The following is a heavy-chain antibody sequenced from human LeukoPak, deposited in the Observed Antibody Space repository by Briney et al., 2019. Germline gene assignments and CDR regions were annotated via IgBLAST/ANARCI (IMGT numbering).Heavy chain of an antibody. CDR2: TYYRSKWYY. V-gene: IGHV6-1*01. D-gene: IGHD1-26*01. Sequence: SQTLSLTCAISGDSVSSNSAAWNWIRRSPSRGLEWLGRTYYRSKWYYNYAVSVKSRITINPDTSKNHFPLQLNSVTPEDTAVYYCARGRPIMGAPQNAFDIWGQGTMVTVSS. J-gene: IGHJ3*02. CDR3: ARGRPIMGAPQNAFDI. CDR1: GDSVSSNSAA.